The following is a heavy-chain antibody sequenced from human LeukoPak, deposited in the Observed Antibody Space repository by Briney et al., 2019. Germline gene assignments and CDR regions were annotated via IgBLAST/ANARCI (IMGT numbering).Heavy chain of an antibody. J-gene: IGHJ4*02. CDR2: ISYDGSNK. CDR1: GFTFSSYA. Sequence: GGSLRLSCAASGFTFSSYAMHWVRQAPGKGLEWVAVISYDGSNKYYADSVKGRFTISRDNSKNTLYLQMNSLRAEDTAVYYCAKGNLHTTVTIFDYWGQGTLVTVSS. D-gene: IGHD4-17*01. V-gene: IGHV3-30*04. CDR3: AKGNLHTTVTIFDY.